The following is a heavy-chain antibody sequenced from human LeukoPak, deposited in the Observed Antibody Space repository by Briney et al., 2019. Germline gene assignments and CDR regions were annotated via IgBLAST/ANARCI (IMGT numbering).Heavy chain of an antibody. D-gene: IGHD6-19*01. Sequence: SETLSLTCAVYGGSFSGYYWSWIRQPPGKGLEWIGEINHSGSTNYNPSLKSRVTISVDTSKNQFSLKLSSVTAADTAVYYCARGAAVAGSPDFGFDPWGPGTLVTVSS. V-gene: IGHV4-34*01. J-gene: IGHJ5*02. CDR3: ARGAAVAGSPDFGFDP. CDR1: GGSFSGYY. CDR2: INHSGST.